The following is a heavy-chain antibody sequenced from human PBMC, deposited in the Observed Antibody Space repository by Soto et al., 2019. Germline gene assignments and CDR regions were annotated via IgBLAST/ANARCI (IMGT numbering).Heavy chain of an antibody. Sequence: GGSLRLSCAASGFTFSSYSMNWVRQAPGKGLEWVSSISSSSSYIYYADSVKGRFTISRDNAKNSLYLQMNSLRAEDTAVYYCASSSDILSGYSALDDFDIWGQGTMVTVSS. CDR1: GFTFSSYS. J-gene: IGHJ3*02. V-gene: IGHV3-21*01. D-gene: IGHD3-9*01. CDR3: ASSSDILSGYSALDDFDI. CDR2: ISSSSSYI.